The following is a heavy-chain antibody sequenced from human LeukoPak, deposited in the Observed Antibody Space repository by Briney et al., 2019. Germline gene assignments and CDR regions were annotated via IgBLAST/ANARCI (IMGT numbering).Heavy chain of an antibody. CDR2: INPNSGGT. CDR3: ARVSRIAAAGTGNWFDP. Sequence: ASVKVSCKASGYTFTGYYMHWVRQAPGQGLEWMGWINPNSGGTNYTQKFQGRVTMTRDTSISTAYMELSRLRSDDTAVYYCARVSRIAAAGTGNWFDPWGQGTLVTVSS. CDR1: GYTFTGYY. V-gene: IGHV1-2*02. J-gene: IGHJ5*02. D-gene: IGHD6-13*01.